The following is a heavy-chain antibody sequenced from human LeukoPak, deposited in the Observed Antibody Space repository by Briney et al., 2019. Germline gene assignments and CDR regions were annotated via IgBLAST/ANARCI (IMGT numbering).Heavy chain of an antibody. V-gene: IGHV3-21*01. CDR3: ASDPEVIGGASDYYYGMDV. CDR2: ISSSSSYI. CDR1: GFTFSSYG. Sequence: GGSLRLSCAASGFTFSSYGMNWVRQAPGKGLEWVSSISSSSSYIYYADSVKGRFTISRDNAKNSLYLQMNRLRAEDTAVYYCASDPEVIGGASDYYYGMDVWGKGTTVTVSS. D-gene: IGHD3-16*01. J-gene: IGHJ6*04.